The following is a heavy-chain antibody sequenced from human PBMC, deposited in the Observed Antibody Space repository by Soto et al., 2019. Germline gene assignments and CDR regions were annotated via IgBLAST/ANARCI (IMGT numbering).Heavy chain of an antibody. CDR2: ISGSGGST. CDR1: GFTFSSYA. V-gene: IGHV3-23*01. J-gene: IGHJ6*02. CDR3: AKSYGFGELTAYYYYGMDV. D-gene: IGHD3-10*01. Sequence: EVQLLESGGGLVQPGGSLRLSCAASGFTFSSYAMSWVRQAPGKGLEWVSAISGSGGSTYYTDSVKGRFTISRDNSKNTLYLQMNSLRAEDTAVYYCAKSYGFGELTAYYYYGMDVWGQGTTVTVSS.